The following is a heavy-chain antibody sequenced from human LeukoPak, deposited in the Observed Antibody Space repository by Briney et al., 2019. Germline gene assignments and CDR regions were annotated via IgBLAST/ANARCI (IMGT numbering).Heavy chain of an antibody. V-gene: IGHV3-48*03. CDR3: ARILLWFGELYDY. Sequence: GGSLRLSCAASGFTFSSYEMNWVRQAPGKGLEWVSYISSSGSTIYYADSVKGRFTISRDNAKNSLYLQMNSLRAEDTAVYYCARILLWFGELYDYWGQGTLVTASS. D-gene: IGHD3-10*01. J-gene: IGHJ4*02. CDR2: ISSSGSTI. CDR1: GFTFSSYE.